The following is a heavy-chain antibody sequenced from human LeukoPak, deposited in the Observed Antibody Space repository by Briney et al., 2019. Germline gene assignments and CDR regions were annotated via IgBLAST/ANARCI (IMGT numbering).Heavy chain of an antibody. J-gene: IGHJ4*02. D-gene: IGHD6-13*01. CDR1: GYTFTGYY. V-gene: IGHV1-2*02. CDR2: INPNSGGT. Sequence: ASVKVSRKASGYTFTGYYMHWVRQAPGQGLEWMGWINPNSGGTNYAQKFQGRVTMTRDTSISTAYMELSRLKSDDTAVYYCATAIAAAGTPDYWGQGTLVTVSS. CDR3: ATAIAAAGTPDY.